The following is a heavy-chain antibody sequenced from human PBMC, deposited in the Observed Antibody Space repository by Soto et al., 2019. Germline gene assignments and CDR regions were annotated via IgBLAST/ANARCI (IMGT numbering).Heavy chain of an antibody. J-gene: IGHJ4*02. CDR2: ISESGTTI. V-gene: IGHV3-11*01. D-gene: IGHD3-22*01. Sequence: QVHLVESGGGLVKPGGSLRLSCAASGFAFSAYYMSWIRQAPGKGLEWLSYISESGTTIYYADSVKGRFTSSRDNAKKSLYLQMNSLRAEDTAVYYCTRSDYDTSGYTDYWGQGTLVTVSS. CDR3: TRSDYDTSGYTDY. CDR1: GFAFSAYY.